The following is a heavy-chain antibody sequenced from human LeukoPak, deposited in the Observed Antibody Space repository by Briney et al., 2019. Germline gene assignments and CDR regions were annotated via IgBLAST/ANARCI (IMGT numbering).Heavy chain of an antibody. Sequence: QPGGSLRLSCAASGFTFSSYWMSWVRQAPGKGLEWVANIKQDGSEKYYVDSVKGRFTISRDNAKNSLYLQMNSLRAEDTAVYYCAGELVVGATISTDAFDIWGQGTMVTVSS. CDR1: GFTFSSYW. J-gene: IGHJ3*02. D-gene: IGHD1-26*01. V-gene: IGHV3-7*01. CDR2: IKQDGSEK. CDR3: AGELVVGATISTDAFDI.